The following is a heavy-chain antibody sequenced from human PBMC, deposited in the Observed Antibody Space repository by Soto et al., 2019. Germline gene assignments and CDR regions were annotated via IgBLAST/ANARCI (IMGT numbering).Heavy chain of an antibody. D-gene: IGHD6-19*01. CDR2: INIGNGNT. V-gene: IGHV1-3*04. CDR1: GYTFTSYS. J-gene: IGHJ4*02. Sequence: ASVKVSCKASGYTFTSYSMHWVRQAPGQRLEWMGWINIGNGNTKYSQNFQDRVTITRDTSANTAYMELNSLRSEDTAVYYCARECSAGWVFNYWGQGTLVTVSS. CDR3: ARECSAGWVFNY.